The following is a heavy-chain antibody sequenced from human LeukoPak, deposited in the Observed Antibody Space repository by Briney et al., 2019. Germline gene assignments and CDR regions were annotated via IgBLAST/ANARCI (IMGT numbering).Heavy chain of an antibody. Sequence: GGSLRLSCAASGFTFSSYAMHWVRQAPGKGLEWVAVISYDGSNKYYADSVKGRFTISRDNSKNTLYLQMNSLRAEDTAVYYCARVEYRYAIYWYFHLWGPGTLVT. CDR2: ISYDGSNK. V-gene: IGHV3-30*04. CDR1: GFTFSSYA. J-gene: IGHJ2*01. D-gene: IGHD5-18*01. CDR3: ARVEYRYAIYWYFHL.